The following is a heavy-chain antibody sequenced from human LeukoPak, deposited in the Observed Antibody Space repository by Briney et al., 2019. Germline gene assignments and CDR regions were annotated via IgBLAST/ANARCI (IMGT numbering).Heavy chain of an antibody. CDR2: VYYSGST. CDR1: GGSISSYY. J-gene: IGHJ5*02. D-gene: IGHD3-10*01. V-gene: IGHV4-59*08. CDR3: VRHTWFGTRHWFDP. Sequence: PSETLSLTCTVSGGSISSYYWSWIRQPPGKGLEWIGYVYYSGSTNYNPSLKSRVTMSIDTPKNQFSLELTSVTAADTAVYYCVRHTWFGTRHWFDPWGQGTLVTVSS.